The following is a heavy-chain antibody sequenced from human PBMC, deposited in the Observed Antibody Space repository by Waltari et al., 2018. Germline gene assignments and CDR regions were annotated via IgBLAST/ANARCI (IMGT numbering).Heavy chain of an antibody. CDR3: ARGVDSGSYPNWFDP. D-gene: IGHD1-26*01. CDR1: GGSISSSSYY. V-gene: IGHV4-39*07. J-gene: IGHJ5*02. CDR2: IHYSGGP. Sequence: QLQLQESGPGLVKPSETLSLTCTVSGGSISSSSYYWGWIRQPPGTGLEWIGSIHYSGGPYDNPSLRSRVTRSVDTSKNQVPLKLSCVTAADTAVYYCARGVDSGSYPNWFDPWGQGTLVTVSS.